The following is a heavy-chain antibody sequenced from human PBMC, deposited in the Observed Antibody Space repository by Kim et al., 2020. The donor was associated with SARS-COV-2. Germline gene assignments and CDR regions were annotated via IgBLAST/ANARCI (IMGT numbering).Heavy chain of an antibody. D-gene: IGHD3-10*01. Sequence: YADPGKGRVTISRDNSKNTLYLQMNSLRTEDTAVYFCAKGAMSRGADRDYWGQGTLVTVSS. CDR3: AKGAMSRGADRDY. J-gene: IGHJ4*02. V-gene: IGHV3-30*02.